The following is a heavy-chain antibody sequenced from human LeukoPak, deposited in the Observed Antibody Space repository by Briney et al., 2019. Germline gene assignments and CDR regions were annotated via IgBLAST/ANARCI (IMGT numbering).Heavy chain of an antibody. CDR2: IYYSGST. CDR1: GGSISSSSYY. Sequence: PSETLSLTCTVSGGSISSSSYYWGWIRQPPGKGLEWIGSIYYSGSTYYNPSLKSRVTISVDTSKNQFSLKLSSVTAADTAVYYCARRPSPGSGYYYDYYYMDVWGKGTTVTVSS. J-gene: IGHJ6*03. V-gene: IGHV4-39*01. CDR3: ARRPSPGSGYYYDYYYMDV. D-gene: IGHD3-22*01.